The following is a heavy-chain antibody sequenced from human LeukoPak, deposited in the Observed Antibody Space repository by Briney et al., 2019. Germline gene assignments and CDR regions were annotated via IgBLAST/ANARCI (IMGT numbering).Heavy chain of an antibody. D-gene: IGHD2-8*01. V-gene: IGHV4-38-2*02. CDR1: GYSISSGYY. Sequence: SETLSLTCTVSGYSISSGYYWGWIRQPPGKGLEWIGSIYHSGSTSYNPSLKSRVTISVDTSKNQCSLKLSSVTAADTAVYYCARVSIRCTNGVCYTSFDYWGQGTLVTVSS. CDR2: IYHSGST. J-gene: IGHJ4*02. CDR3: ARVSIRCTNGVCYTSFDY.